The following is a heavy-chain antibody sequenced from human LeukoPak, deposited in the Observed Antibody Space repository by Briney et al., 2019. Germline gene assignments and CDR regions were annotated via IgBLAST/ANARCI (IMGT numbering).Heavy chain of an antibody. Sequence: PSETLSLTCTVSGGSISSYYWSWIRQPPGKGLEWIGYIYYSGSTNYNPSLKSRVTISVDTSKNQFSLKLSSVTAADTAVYYCARDSGWGYSSGWYRDLGAFDIWGQGTMVTVSS. J-gene: IGHJ3*02. V-gene: IGHV4-59*01. CDR1: GGSISSYY. CDR3: ARDSGWGYSSGWYRDLGAFDI. D-gene: IGHD6-19*01. CDR2: IYYSGST.